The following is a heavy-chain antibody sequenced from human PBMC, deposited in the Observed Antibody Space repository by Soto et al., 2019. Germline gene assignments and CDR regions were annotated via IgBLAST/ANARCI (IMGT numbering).Heavy chain of an antibody. CDR3: ARDSGVVVVAATQGDNWFDP. CDR2: IYYSGST. V-gene: IGHV4-31*03. Sequence: QVQLQESGPGLVKPSQTLSLTCTVSGGSISSGGYYWSWIRQHPGKGLEWIGYIYYSGSTYYNPSLKSRVTRSVDTSKNQFSLKLSSVTAADTAVYYCARDSGVVVVAATQGDNWFDPWGQGTLVTVSS. J-gene: IGHJ5*02. CDR1: GGSISSGGYY. D-gene: IGHD2-15*01.